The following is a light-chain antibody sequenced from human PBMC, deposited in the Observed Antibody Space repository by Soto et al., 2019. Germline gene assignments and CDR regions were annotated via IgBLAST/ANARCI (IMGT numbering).Light chain of an antibody. CDR2: DDT. CDR1: DIGSKS. CDR3: QVWDSSSDPGV. V-gene: IGLV3-21*02. Sequence: SYVLTQPPSVSVAPGQTARITCGGDDIGSKSVHWYQQKPGQAPVLVVYDDTDRPSGIPERFSGSNSGNTVTLTISRVEAGDEADYYCQVWDSSSDPGVFGGGTKLTVL. J-gene: IGLJ3*02.